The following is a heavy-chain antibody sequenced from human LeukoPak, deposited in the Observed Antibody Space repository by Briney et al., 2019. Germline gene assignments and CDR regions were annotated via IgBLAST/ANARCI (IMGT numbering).Heavy chain of an antibody. CDR3: ARVSTLLWFGELSPNYYYGMDV. Sequence: KPSETLSLTCTVSGGSISSGGYYWSWSRQHPGKGLEWIGCIYYSVRTYSNPSLKSRVTISVDTSKKQFSLTLSSVTAPDTAVYYCARVSTLLWFGELSPNYYYGMDVWGQGTTVTAS. J-gene: IGHJ6*02. D-gene: IGHD3-10*01. CDR1: GGSISSGGYY. V-gene: IGHV4-31*03. CDR2: IYYSVRT.